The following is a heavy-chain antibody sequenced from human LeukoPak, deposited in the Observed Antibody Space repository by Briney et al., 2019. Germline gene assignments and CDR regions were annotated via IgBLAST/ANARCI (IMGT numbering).Heavy chain of an antibody. Sequence: SETQSLTCTVSGGSISSYYWSWIRQPPGKGLEWIGYIYYSGSTNYNPSLKSRVTISVDTSKNQFSLKLSSVTAADTAVYYCARDRVFYFDYWGQGTLVTVSS. CDR3: ARDRVFYFDY. V-gene: IGHV4-59*01. D-gene: IGHD3-10*01. CDR1: GGSISSYY. J-gene: IGHJ4*02. CDR2: IYYSGST.